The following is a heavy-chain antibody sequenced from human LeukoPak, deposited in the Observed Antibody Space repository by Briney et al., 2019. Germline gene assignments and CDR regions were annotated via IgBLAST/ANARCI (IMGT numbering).Heavy chain of an antibody. CDR1: GYTFTGFY. CDR2: INPNSGGT. J-gene: IGHJ4*02. CDR3: ARDPKSGDGYNWSFDY. Sequence: ASVTVSCPASGYTFTGFYMHWVRQAPGQGLEWMGWINPNSGGTNYAQRFQGRVTMTRDTSISTAYMELSRLRSDDTAVCYCARDPKSGDGYNWSFDYWGQGTLVTVCS. V-gene: IGHV1-2*02. D-gene: IGHD5-24*01.